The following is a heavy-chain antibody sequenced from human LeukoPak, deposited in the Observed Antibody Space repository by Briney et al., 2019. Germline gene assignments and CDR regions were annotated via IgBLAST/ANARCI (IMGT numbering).Heavy chain of an antibody. J-gene: IGHJ4*02. Sequence: SETLSLTCAVYGGSFSNYYWSWIRQPPGKGLEWIGEINHSGSTNYNPSLKSRVTISVDTSKNQFSLKLSSVTAADTAVYYCARGAYYDFWSGQTTFDYWGQGTLVTVSS. CDR3: ARGAYYDFWSGQTTFDY. V-gene: IGHV4-34*01. D-gene: IGHD3-3*01. CDR2: INHSGST. CDR1: GGSFSNYY.